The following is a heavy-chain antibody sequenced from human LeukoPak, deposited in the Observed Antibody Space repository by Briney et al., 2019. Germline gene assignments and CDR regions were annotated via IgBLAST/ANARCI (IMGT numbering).Heavy chain of an antibody. V-gene: IGHV1-2*02. J-gene: IGHJ4*02. CDR1: GYTFTGYY. Sequence: ASVKFSCKASGYTFTGYYMHWVRQAPGQGLEWMGGINPNSGATNYAQKFQGRVTMTSDTSISTASMELSRLRSDDTAVYYCARVQCSSSAALDYWGRGTLVTVSS. D-gene: IGHD6-6*01. CDR2: INPNSGAT. CDR3: ARVQCSSSAALDY.